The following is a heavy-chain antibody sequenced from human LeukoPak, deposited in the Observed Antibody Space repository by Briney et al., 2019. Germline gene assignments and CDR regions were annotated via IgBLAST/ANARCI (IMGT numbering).Heavy chain of an antibody. CDR3: TRPSAVDGMDV. D-gene: IGHD4-23*01. CDR1: GFTFSGSA. CDR2: IRSKANSYAT. V-gene: IGHV3-73*01. J-gene: IGHJ6*02. Sequence: QPGGSLKLSCAASGFTFSGSAMHWVRQASGKGLEWVGRIRSKANSYATAYAASVKGRFTISRDDSKNTAYLLMNSLKTEDTAVYYCTRPSAVDGMDVWGQGTTVTVSS.